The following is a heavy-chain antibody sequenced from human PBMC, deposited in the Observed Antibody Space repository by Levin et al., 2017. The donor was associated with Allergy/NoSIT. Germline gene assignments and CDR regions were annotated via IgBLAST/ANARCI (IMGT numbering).Heavy chain of an antibody. CDR2: ISTTNSYT. J-gene: IGHJ3*02. D-gene: IGHD5-18*01. CDR1: GFSFFTYS. CDR3: AREKYSSDAFDI. V-gene: IGHV3-21*01. Sequence: GGSLRLSCAASGFSFFTYSMNWVRQAPGKGLEWVSSISTTNSYTYYAGSVKGRFTISRDNAKNSLYLQMNSLRAEDTAVYYCAREKYSSDAFDIWGQGTMVTVFS.